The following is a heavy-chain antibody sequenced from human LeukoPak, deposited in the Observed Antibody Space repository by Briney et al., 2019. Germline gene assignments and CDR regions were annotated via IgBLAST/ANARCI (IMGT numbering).Heavy chain of an antibody. CDR1: GFTFSSYA. Sequence: PGGSLRLSCAASGFTFSSYAMSWVRQAPGKGLEWVSAISGSGGSAYYADSVKGRFTISRDNSKNTLYLQMNSLRAEDTAVYYCAKDTLYSTTNWFDPWGQGTLVTVSS. CDR3: AKDTLYSTTNWFDP. D-gene: IGHD4-11*01. V-gene: IGHV3-23*01. J-gene: IGHJ5*02. CDR2: ISGSGGSA.